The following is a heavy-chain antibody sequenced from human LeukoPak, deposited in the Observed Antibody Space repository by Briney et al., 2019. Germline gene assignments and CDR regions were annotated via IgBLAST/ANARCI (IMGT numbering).Heavy chain of an antibody. J-gene: IGHJ5*02. V-gene: IGHV3-30*02. D-gene: IGHD6-19*01. Sequence: GGSLRLSCAASGFIFSNYGIHWVRQAPGKGLEWVAFIRYDESNKFYADSVKGRFTISRDNSKNILFLQMNSLRAEDTAVYYCATMQWLEGVDWFDPWGQGTLVTVSS. CDR1: GFIFSNYG. CDR3: ATMQWLEGVDWFDP. CDR2: IRYDESNK.